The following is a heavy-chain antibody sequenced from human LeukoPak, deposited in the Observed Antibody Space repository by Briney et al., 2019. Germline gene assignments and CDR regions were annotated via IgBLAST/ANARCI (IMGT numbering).Heavy chain of an antibody. Sequence: PSETLSLTCTVSGASISSYYWSWIRQPAGKGLQWIGRIYTSGSTNYNPSLKSRVTISVDTSKNQFSLKLNSVTAADTAVYYCASCSSTSCYADYYYMDVWGKGTTVTISS. V-gene: IGHV4-4*07. D-gene: IGHD2-2*01. CDR2: IYTSGST. J-gene: IGHJ6*03. CDR3: ASCSSTSCYADYYYMDV. CDR1: GASISSYY.